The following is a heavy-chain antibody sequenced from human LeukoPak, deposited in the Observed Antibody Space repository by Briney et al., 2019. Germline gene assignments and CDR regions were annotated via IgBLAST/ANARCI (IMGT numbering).Heavy chain of an antibody. CDR2: IGTAGDT. CDR3: ARDSTEDAFDI. CDR1: GFTFSSYD. V-gene: IGHV3-13*01. J-gene: IGHJ3*02. Sequence: GGSLRLSCAASGFTFSSYDMHWVRQATGKGLEWVSAIGTAGDTYYPGSVKGRFTISRENAKNSLYLQMNSLRAGDTAVYYCARDSTEDAFDIWGQGTMVTVSS.